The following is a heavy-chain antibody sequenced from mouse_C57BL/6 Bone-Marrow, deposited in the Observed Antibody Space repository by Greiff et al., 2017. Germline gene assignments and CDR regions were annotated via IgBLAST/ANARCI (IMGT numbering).Heavy chain of an antibody. D-gene: IGHD1-1*01. CDR2: ISDGGSYT. Sequence: EVKLMESGGGLVKPGGSLELSCAASGFTFSSYAMSWVRQTPEKRLEWVATISDGGSYTYYPDNVKGRFTISRDNAKNNLYLQMSHLKSEDTAMYYCARALLLPYFDYWGQGTTLTVSS. J-gene: IGHJ2*01. CDR1: GFTFSSYA. V-gene: IGHV5-4*03. CDR3: ARALLLPYFDY.